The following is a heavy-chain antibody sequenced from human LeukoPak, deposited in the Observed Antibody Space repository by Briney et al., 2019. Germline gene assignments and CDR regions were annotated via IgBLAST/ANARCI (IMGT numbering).Heavy chain of an antibody. Sequence: SETLSLTCAVSGGSISSSPYYWGWIRQPPGKGLEWIGSIYYTGSPYYNPSLKSRVTMSVDTSKNQFSLKLSSVTAADTAVYYCARRVYSSGLYYFDFWGQGTLVTVSS. J-gene: IGHJ4*02. CDR3: ARRVYSSGLYYFDF. V-gene: IGHV4-39*01. D-gene: IGHD6-19*01. CDR1: GGSISSSPYY. CDR2: IYYTGSP.